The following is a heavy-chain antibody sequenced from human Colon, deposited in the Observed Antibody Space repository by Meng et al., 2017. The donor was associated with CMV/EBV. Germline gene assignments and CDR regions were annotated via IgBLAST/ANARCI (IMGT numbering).Heavy chain of an antibody. D-gene: IGHD3-10*01. CDR2: MNPNSGNT. CDR3: ARRRVRGVISYYMDV. Sequence: ASVKVSCKASGGTFSSYAINWVRQATGQGLEWMGWMNPNSGNTGYAQKFQGRVTMTRNTSISTAYMELSSLRSEDTAVYYCARRRVRGVISYYMDVWGKGTTVTVSS. J-gene: IGHJ6*03. V-gene: IGHV1-8*02. CDR1: GGTFSSYA.